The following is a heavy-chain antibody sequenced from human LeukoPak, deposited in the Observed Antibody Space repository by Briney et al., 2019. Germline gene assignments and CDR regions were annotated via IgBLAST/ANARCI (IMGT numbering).Heavy chain of an antibody. Sequence: GESLKISCDTSGYSFTSYWIGWVRQMPGKGLEWMGIIYPGDSYTTYSPSFQGQVTISADKSINTAYLQLSSLQASDTAMYYCPRTADISTGFGSDYWGQGTLVTVSS. V-gene: IGHV5-51*01. D-gene: IGHD3-9*01. CDR3: PRTADISTGFGSDY. CDR1: GYSFTSYW. J-gene: IGHJ4*02. CDR2: IYPGDSYT.